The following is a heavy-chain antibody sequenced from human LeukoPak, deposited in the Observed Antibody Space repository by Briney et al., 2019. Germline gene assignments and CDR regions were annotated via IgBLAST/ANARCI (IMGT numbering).Heavy chain of an antibody. Sequence: GGSLRLPCAASGFTFSGSAVRGVRQASGEGVEWVGRIRGKTDNYATVYAASVTGRFTISRDDSKNTAYLQMNSLKTEDTAVYYCTRHVPYGDFAFDYWGQGTLVTVSS. D-gene: IGHD4-17*01. J-gene: IGHJ4*02. CDR2: IRGKTDNYAT. CDR3: TRHVPYGDFAFDY. CDR1: GFTFSGSA. V-gene: IGHV3-73*01.